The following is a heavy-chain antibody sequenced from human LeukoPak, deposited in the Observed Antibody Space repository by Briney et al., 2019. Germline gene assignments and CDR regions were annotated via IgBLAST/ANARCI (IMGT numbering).Heavy chain of an antibody. V-gene: IGHV3-23*01. CDR1: GFTFSNYA. J-gene: IGHJ4*02. Sequence: GGSLRLPCTASGFTFSNYAMSWVRQAPGKGLEWVSATTSSGGSTYYADSVKGRFTISRDNSKNTLFLQMNSLRAEDTAVYYCAKGIAATGVGTFDYWGQGTLVTVSS. D-gene: IGHD6-13*01. CDR2: TTSSGGST. CDR3: AKGIAATGVGTFDY.